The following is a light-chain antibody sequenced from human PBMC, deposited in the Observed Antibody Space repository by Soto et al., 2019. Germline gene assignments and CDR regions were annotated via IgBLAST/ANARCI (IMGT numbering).Light chain of an antibody. CDR1: SRDVGNYNF. J-gene: IGLJ3*02. V-gene: IGLV2-14*01. CDR3: SSYTSGSVL. CDR2: DVS. Sequence: QSALTQPASVSGSPGQSITVSCTGTSRDVGNYNFVSWYQQHPGKAPKVIIYDVSNRPSGVSDRFSASKSGNTASLTISGLKTEDEAVYFCSSYTSGSVLFGGGTKLTVL.